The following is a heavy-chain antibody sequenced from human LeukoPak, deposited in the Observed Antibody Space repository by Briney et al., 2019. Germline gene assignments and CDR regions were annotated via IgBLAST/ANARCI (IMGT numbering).Heavy chain of an antibody. CDR3: ASDRVLGPGSLDN. CDR1: GLRFSDLW. J-gene: IGHJ4*02. V-gene: IGHV3-74*01. CDR2: IRGDWHDT. D-gene: IGHD3-10*01. Sequence: PGGSLRLSCTASGLRFSDLWMHWVRQAPGKGLVWVSRIRGDWHDTTYADSVKGRFTISRDNAQNTLYLQMNSLRVEDTAVYYCASDRVLGPGSLDNWGQGTLVTVSS.